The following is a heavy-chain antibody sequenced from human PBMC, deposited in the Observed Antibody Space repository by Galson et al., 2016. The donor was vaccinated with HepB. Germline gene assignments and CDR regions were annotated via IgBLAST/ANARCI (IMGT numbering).Heavy chain of an antibody. V-gene: IGHV3-9*01. J-gene: IGHJ4*02. CDR1: GFKLDDYA. Sequence: SLRLSCAASGFKLDDYAMHWVRQAPGKGLEWVSSVNWNARSIAYADSAQGRFTISRDNAKRSLSLQMNSLRAEDTAVYYCARETGYCSVDSCLSNFDNWGQGTLVTVSS. D-gene: IGHD2-15*01. CDR2: VNWNARSI. CDR3: ARETGYCSVDSCLSNFDN.